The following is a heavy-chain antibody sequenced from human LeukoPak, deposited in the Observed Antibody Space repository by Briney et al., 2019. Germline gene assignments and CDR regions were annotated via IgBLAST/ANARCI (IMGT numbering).Heavy chain of an antibody. D-gene: IGHD3-22*01. J-gene: IGHJ3*02. V-gene: IGHV3-23*01. CDR1: GFTFNTYT. Sequence: QSGGSLRLSCAASGFTFNTYTMNWVRQAPGKGLEWVSAISGRGDGTYYADSVEGRFTISRDNSNNTLYLQMNSLRAEDTAMYYCAREYYDNSGGEDAFDIWGPGTMVTVSS. CDR3: AREYYDNSGGEDAFDI. CDR2: ISGRGDGT.